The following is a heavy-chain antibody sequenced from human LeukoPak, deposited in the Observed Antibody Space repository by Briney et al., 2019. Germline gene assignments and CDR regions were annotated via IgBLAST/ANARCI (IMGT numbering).Heavy chain of an antibody. CDR1: GYTFTRYY. CDR2: ISPSGAST. CDR3: TRGGYGGPRVAFDY. D-gene: IGHD1-1*01. V-gene: IGHV1-46*01. J-gene: IGHJ4*02. Sequence: ASVKVSCKASGYTFTRYYMHWVRQAPGQGLEWMGIISPSGASTSYAQKFQGRVTMTRDTSTSTVYMELSSLRSEDTAVYYCTRGGYGGPRVAFDYWGQGALVTVSS.